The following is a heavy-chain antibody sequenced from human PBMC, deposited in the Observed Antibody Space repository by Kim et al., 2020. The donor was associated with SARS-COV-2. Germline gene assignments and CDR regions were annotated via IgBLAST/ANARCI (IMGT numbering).Heavy chain of an antibody. CDR2: ISSSGSST. CDR1: GFTFSSYE. J-gene: IGHJ4*02. CDR3: AREPFCSGGRCYGAGYFDH. D-gene: IGHD2-15*01. V-gene: IGHV3-48*03. Sequence: GGSLRLSCAASGFTFSSYEMNWVRQAPGKGLECISYISSSGSSTYYADSVKGRFTISRDNAKNSLYLQMNSLRVEDTAVYYCAREPFCSGGRCYGAGYFDHWGQGTQVTVSS.